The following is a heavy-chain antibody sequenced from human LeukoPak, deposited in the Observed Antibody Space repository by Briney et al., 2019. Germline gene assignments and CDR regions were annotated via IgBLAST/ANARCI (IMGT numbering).Heavy chain of an antibody. D-gene: IGHD3-10*01. V-gene: IGHV1-2*02. J-gene: IGHJ5*02. CDR1: GYTFTCYY. CDR3: ARTGPWYYYGSGSFNWFDL. Sequence: GASVKVSCKASGYTFTCYYMHWVRQAPGQGVEWMGWINPNSGGTNYAQKFQGRVTMTRDTSISTAYMELSRLRSDDTAVYYCARTGPWYYYGSGSFNWFDLWGQGTLVTVSS. CDR2: INPNSGGT.